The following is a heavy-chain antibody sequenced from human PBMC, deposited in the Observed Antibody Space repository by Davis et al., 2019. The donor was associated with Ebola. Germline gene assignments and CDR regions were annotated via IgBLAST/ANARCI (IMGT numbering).Heavy chain of an antibody. J-gene: IGHJ4*02. CDR1: GFTFSRYA. CDR2: ISGSGIST. D-gene: IGHD6-13*01. CDR3: AKLGFVGSHY. Sequence: GESLKISCAASGFTFSRYAMSWVRQAPGKGLEWVSAISGSGISTYYTDSVKGRFTISRDNSRNTLYLQMNSLRSEDTAIYYCAKLGFVGSHYWGQGTLVTVSS. V-gene: IGHV3-23*01.